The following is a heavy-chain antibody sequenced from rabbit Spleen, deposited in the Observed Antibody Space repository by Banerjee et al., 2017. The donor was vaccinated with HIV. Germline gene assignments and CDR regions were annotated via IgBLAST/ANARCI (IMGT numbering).Heavy chain of an antibody. CDR3: ATDTSSSFSSYGMDL. V-gene: IGHV1S40*01. CDR1: GFDFNSYY. CDR2: IEAAGSGFT. J-gene: IGHJ6*01. D-gene: IGHD1-1*01. Sequence: QSLEESGVGLVQPGESLTLSCKASGFDFNSYYMTWVRQAPGKGLEWIACIEAAGSGFTYFATWAKGRFTCSNTSSTTVTLQLTRLTAADTATYFCATDTSSSFSSYGMDLWGQGTLVTVS.